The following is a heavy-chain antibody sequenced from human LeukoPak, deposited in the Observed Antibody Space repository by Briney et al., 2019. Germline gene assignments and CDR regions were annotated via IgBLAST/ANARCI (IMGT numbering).Heavy chain of an antibody. CDR3: ARVQWSGGYSYGIFDY. Sequence: PSETLSLTCAVSGGSISSSNWWSWVRQPPGKGLEWIGEIYHSGSTNYNPSLKSRVTISVDTSKNQFSLKLSSVTAADTAVYYCARVQWSGGYSYGIFDYWGQGTLVTVSS. CDR1: GGSISSSNW. J-gene: IGHJ4*02. V-gene: IGHV4-4*02. D-gene: IGHD5-18*01. CDR2: IYHSGST.